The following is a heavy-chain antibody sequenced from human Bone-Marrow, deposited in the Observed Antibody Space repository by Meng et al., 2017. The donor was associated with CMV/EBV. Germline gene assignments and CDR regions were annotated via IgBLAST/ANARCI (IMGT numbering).Heavy chain of an antibody. J-gene: IGHJ4*02. CDR1: GYTFTGYY. CDR2: INPNSGGT. Sequence: ASVKVSCKASGYTFTGYYMHWVRQAPGQGLEWMGWINPNSGGTNYAQKFRGRVTMTRDTSISTAYMELSRLRSDDTAVYYCARTWSYNWNYVGAHYFDYWGQGTLVTVSS. CDR3: ARTWSYNWNYVGAHYFDY. V-gene: IGHV1-2*02. D-gene: IGHD1-7*01.